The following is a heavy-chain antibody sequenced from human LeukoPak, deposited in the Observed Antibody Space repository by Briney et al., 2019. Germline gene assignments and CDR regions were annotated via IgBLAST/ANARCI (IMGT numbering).Heavy chain of an antibody. V-gene: IGHV3-23*01. Sequence: PGGSLRLSCAASGFTFSSYAMSWVRQAPGKRLEWVSAISGSGGSTYYADSVKGRFTISRDNSKNTLYLQMNSLRAEDTAVYYCAKDPGDSSGISMDVWGQGTTVTVSS. D-gene: IGHD3-22*01. J-gene: IGHJ6*02. CDR2: ISGSGGST. CDR3: AKDPGDSSGISMDV. CDR1: GFTFSSYA.